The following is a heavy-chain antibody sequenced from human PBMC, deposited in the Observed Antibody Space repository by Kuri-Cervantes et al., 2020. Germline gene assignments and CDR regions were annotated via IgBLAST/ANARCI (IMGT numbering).Heavy chain of an antibody. CDR3: ARSYYYGSGRFDP. Sequence: GSLRLSCTVSGGSVSSGSYYWSWIRQPPGKGLEWIGYIYYSGSTNYNPSLKSRVTISVDTSKNQSSLELSSVTAADTAVYYCARSYYYGSGRFDPWGQGTLVTVSS. CDR2: IYYSGST. D-gene: IGHD3-10*01. V-gene: IGHV4-61*01. J-gene: IGHJ5*02. CDR1: GGSVSSGSYY.